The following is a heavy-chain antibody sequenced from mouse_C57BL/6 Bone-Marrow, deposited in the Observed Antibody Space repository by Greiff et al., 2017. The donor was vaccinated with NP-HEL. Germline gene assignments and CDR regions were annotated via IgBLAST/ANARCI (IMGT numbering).Heavy chain of an antibody. J-gene: IGHJ3*01. V-gene: IGHV5-12*01. CDR3: ANWGWFAY. Sequence: DGKMVESGGGLVQPGGSLKLSCAASGFTFSDYYMYWVRQTPEKRLVWVAYISNGGGSTYYPDTVKGRFTISRDTAKNTLYLQMDRMKTEDTAMYYCANWGWFAYWGQGTLVTVSA. D-gene: IGHD4-1*01. CDR1: GFTFSDYY. CDR2: ISNGGGST.